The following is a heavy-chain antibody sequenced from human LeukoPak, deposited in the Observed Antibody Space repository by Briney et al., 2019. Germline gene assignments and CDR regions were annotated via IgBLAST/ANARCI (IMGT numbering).Heavy chain of an antibody. V-gene: IGHV1-69*05. Sequence: ASVKVSCKASGGTFSSYAISWVRQAPGQGLEWMGGIIPIFGTANYAQKFQGRVTITTDESTSTAYMELSSLRSEDTAVYYCARGHRLYTRYCSGGSCSSELDVWGQGTTATVSS. CDR2: IIPIFGTA. CDR3: ARGHRLYTRYCSGGSCSSELDV. CDR1: GGTFSSYA. D-gene: IGHD2-15*01. J-gene: IGHJ6*02.